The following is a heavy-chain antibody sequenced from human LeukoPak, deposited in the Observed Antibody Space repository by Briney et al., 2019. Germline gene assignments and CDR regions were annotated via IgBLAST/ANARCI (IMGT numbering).Heavy chain of an antibody. J-gene: IGHJ5*02. CDR2: ITTISHYI. CDR3: ARSGGPGTYHQLRYNWFDP. V-gene: IGHV3-21*01. Sequence: GGSLRLSCAASGFSISTYAMSWVRQAPGKGLEWLSSITTISHYIYYAGAVRGRFTISRDNAKNSLYLQMNSLRGEDTAVYYCARSGGPGTYHQLRYNWFDPWGQGTLVTVSS. D-gene: IGHD3-10*01. CDR1: GFSISTYA.